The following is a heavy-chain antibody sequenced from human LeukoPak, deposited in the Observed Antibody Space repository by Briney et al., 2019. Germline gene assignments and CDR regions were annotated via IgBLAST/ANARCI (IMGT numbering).Heavy chain of an antibody. V-gene: IGHV4-59*13. CDR1: GDTISSYF. CDR3: ARSGRELATRFDP. D-gene: IGHD1-26*01. J-gene: IGHJ5*02. CDR2: AYYTGWT. Sequence: PSETLSLTCNVYGDTISSYFWSWIRQPPGKALEWIGYAYYTGWTNYSPSLKSRVTLSVDTSNNQFSLELTSVTTADTAVYYCARSGRELATRFDPWGQGILVTVSS.